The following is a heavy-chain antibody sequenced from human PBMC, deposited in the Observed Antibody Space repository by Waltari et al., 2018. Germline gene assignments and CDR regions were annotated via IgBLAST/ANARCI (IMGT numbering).Heavy chain of an antibody. CDR1: GFCFSSYW. CDR2: KKADGSGK. J-gene: IGHJ4*02. Sequence: EVQLVESGGGLVQPGGSLRLSCAASGFCFSSYWLTWFRQAPGTGVEGGATKKADGSGKFYGESGEGRFRNSRDKAKNSLYLQMNSLGAEETAIFYWAGMGGGCAPDYWGQGTLVTVSS. CDR3: AGMGGGCAPDY. V-gene: IGHV3-7*03. D-gene: IGHD3-16*01.